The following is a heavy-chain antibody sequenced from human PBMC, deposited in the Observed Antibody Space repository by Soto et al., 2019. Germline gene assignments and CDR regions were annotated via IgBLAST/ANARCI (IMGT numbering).Heavy chain of an antibody. D-gene: IGHD3-22*01. J-gene: IGHJ4*02. CDR2: IKSKTDGGTT. CDR1: GFTFSDAW. Sequence: GGSLRLSCAASGFTFSDAWMSWVRQAPGKGLDWVGRIKSKTDGGTTDYAAPVKGRFTISRDDSKNTLYLQMNSLKTEDTAVYYCTTDLIRYYDSSGYYRDYWGQGTLVTVSS. CDR3: TTDLIRYYDSSGYYRDY. V-gene: IGHV3-15*01.